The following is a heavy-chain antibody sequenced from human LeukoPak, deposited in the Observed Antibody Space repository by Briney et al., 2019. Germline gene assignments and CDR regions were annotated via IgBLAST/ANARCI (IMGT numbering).Heavy chain of an antibody. V-gene: IGHV4-30-4*01. CDR3: ARDIAAAASYAFDI. D-gene: IGHD6-13*01. Sequence: SETLSLTCIVSGGSISSGDYYWSWIRQPPGKGLEWIGYIYYSGSTYYNPSLKSRVTISVDTSKNQFSLKLSSVTAADTAVYYCARDIAAAASYAFDIWGQGTMVTVSS. CDR2: IYYSGST. CDR1: GGSISSGDYY. J-gene: IGHJ3*02.